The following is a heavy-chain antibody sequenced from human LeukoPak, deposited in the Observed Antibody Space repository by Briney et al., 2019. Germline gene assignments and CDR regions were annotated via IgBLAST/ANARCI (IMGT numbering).Heavy chain of an antibody. J-gene: IGHJ4*02. V-gene: IGHV3-23*01. CDR1: GFTFSSYA. D-gene: IGHD6-19*01. CDR3: AKDPSNSSGWYDY. CDR2: ISGSGGST. Sequence: GGCLRLSCAASGFTFSSYAMSWVRQAPGKGLEWVSAISGSGGSTYYADSVKGRFTISRDNSKNTLYLQMNSLRAEDTAVYYCAKDPSNSSGWYDYWGQGTLVTVSS.